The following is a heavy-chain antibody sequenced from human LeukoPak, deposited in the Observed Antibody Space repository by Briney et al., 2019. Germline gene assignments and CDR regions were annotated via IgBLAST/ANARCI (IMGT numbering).Heavy chain of an antibody. V-gene: IGHV4-34*01. Sequence: SETLSLTCAVYGGSFSGYYWSWIRQPPGKGLEWIGEINHSGSTNYNPSLKSRVTISVDTSKNQFSLKLSSVTAADTAVYYCASGYCGGACQLGGVDMWGQGTMVTVFS. CDR3: ASGYCGGACQLGGVDM. D-gene: IGHD2-21*02. CDR2: INHSGST. J-gene: IGHJ3*02. CDR1: GGSFSGYY.